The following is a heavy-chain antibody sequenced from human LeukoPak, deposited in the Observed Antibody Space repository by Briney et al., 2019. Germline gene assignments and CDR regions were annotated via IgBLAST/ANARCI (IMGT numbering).Heavy chain of an antibody. V-gene: IGHV1-8*03. D-gene: IGHD1-1*01. CDR2: MNPNSGNT. Sequence: ASVKVSCKASGYTFTSYDINWVRQATGQGLEWMGWMNPNSGNTGYAQKFQGRVTITRNTSISTAYMELSSLRSEDTAVYYCARVNTERADAFDIWGQGTMVTVSS. CDR1: GYTFTSYD. J-gene: IGHJ3*02. CDR3: ARVNTERADAFDI.